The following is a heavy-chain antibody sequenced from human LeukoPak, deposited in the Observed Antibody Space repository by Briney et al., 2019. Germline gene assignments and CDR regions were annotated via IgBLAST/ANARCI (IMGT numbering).Heavy chain of an antibody. CDR2: IYSGGSI. J-gene: IGHJ4*02. CDR3: ARDSSGWYGFGY. CDR1: GFTVSSNY. D-gene: IGHD6-19*01. Sequence: GGSLRLSCAASGFTVSSNYMSWVRQAPGKGLEWVSVIYSGGSIYYADSVKGRFTISRDNSKNTLYLQMNSLRAEDTAVYYCARDSSGWYGFGYWGQGTLVTVSS. V-gene: IGHV3-53*01.